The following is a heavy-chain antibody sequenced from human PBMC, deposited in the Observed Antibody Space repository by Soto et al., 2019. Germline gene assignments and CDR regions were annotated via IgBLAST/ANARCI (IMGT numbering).Heavy chain of an antibody. CDR2: INAGNGNI. CDR1: GYSFTTYA. Sequence: QVQLVQSGAEVRKPGASVKVSCKASGYSFTTYAMHWVRQAPGQRLEWMGWINAGNGNIKYSHKFQGRVTITSDTSARTAYMELSSLRSEDTAVYYCAGVWPQNYGLDVWGQGTTVTVSS. V-gene: IGHV1-3*01. J-gene: IGHJ6*02. D-gene: IGHD2-8*01. CDR3: AGVWPQNYGLDV.